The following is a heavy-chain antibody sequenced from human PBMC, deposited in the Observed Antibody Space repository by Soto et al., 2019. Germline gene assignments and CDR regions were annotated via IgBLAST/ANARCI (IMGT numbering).Heavy chain of an antibody. V-gene: IGHV4-4*02. CDR2: IFHSGST. Sequence: SETLSLTCAVSSGSISSSNWWSWVRQPPGKGLEWIGEIFHSGSTNYNPSLKSRVTISIDKSMNQFSLKLSSVTAADTAVYYCARVGEQWRKTPFDYWGQGTLVTVSS. D-gene: IGHD6-19*01. J-gene: IGHJ4*02. CDR1: SGSISSSNW. CDR3: ARVGEQWRKTPFDY.